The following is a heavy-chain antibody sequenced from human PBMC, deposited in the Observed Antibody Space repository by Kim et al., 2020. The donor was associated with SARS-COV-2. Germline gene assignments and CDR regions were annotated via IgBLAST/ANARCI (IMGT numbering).Heavy chain of an antibody. CDR3: ARDFGIAAAGVDY. V-gene: IGHV3-48*03. Sequence: GGSLRLSCAASGFTFSSYEMNWVRQAPGKGLEWVSYISSSGSTIYYADSVKGRFTISRDNAKNSLYLQMNSLRAEDTAVYYCARDFGIAAAGVDYWGQGTLVTVSS. CDR2: ISSSGSTI. CDR1: GFTFSSYE. D-gene: IGHD6-13*01. J-gene: IGHJ4*02.